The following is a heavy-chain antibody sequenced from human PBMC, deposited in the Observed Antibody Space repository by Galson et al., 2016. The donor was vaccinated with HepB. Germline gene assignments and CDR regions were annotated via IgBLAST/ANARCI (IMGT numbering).Heavy chain of an antibody. D-gene: IGHD3-10*01. CDR2: INLNNGLT. V-gene: IGHV1-18*01. Sequence: SVKVSCKASGYTFNAYGVGWVRQAPGQGFEWLGWINLNNGLTNYAEKLQGRVTVTADTSTKTVYLEVRSLRSDDTATYYCARAYRRMITADGVIGETDYWGQGTPVTVSS. CDR3: ARAYRRMITADGVIGETDY. J-gene: IGHJ4*02. CDR1: GYTFNAYG.